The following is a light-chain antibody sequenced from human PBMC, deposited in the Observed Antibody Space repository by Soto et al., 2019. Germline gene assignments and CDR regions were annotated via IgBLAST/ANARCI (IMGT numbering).Light chain of an antibody. V-gene: IGKV1-6*01. CDR1: QGIKND. CDR3: LQDYNYPYT. J-gene: IGKJ2*01. Sequence: AIQMTQSPSSLSASVGDRVTITCRASQGIKNDVAWYQQKPGKAPKLLIYAASSLQSGVPPRFSGSGSSTDFTLTISSLQPEDFATYYCLQDYNYPYTFGQGTNLEI. CDR2: AAS.